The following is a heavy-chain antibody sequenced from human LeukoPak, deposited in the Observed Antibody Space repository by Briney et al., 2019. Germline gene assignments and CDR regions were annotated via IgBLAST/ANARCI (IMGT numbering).Heavy chain of an antibody. Sequence: PGGSLRLSCAASGFTFSSYDMHWVRQATGKGLEWVSAICSAGDTYYPGSVKGRFTISRDHVKNSLYLQMNSLRAEDTAVYYCARDGYSSGWYSVSGAFDIWGQGTMVTVSS. CDR3: ARDGYSSGWYSVSGAFDI. J-gene: IGHJ3*02. CDR2: ICSAGDT. CDR1: GFTFSSYD. V-gene: IGHV3-13*01. D-gene: IGHD6-19*01.